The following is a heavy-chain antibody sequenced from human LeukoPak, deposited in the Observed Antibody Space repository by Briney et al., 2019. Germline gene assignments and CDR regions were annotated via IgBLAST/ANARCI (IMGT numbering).Heavy chain of an antibody. Sequence: GGSLRLSCAASAFTVSSNYMSWVRQAPGKWLEWFSVIYSGGSTYYADSVTGRFTISRHNSKNTLYLQMNSLRAEDTAVYYCARESGMATTRYYYGMDVWGQGTTVTVSS. CDR2: IYSGGST. J-gene: IGHJ6*02. V-gene: IGHV3-53*04. CDR1: AFTVSSNY. CDR3: ARESGMATTRYYYGMDV. D-gene: IGHD5-24*01.